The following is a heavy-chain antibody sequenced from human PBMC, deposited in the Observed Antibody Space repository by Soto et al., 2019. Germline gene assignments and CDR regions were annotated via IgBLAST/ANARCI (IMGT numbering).Heavy chain of an antibody. J-gene: IGHJ4*02. CDR3: ARDDSGYSGSHYIDYFNY. CDR2: INGGNGNT. D-gene: IGHD1-26*01. Sequence: QVQLVQSGAESKKPGASVRVSCKSSGNTFHNYAIHWVRQAPRKRPEWMGWINGGNGNTYYSEHFQGRVTFTRDTSAITVYMELRSLRSEDTAIYFCARDDSGYSGSHYIDYFNYWGQGALVTVSS. CDR1: GNTFHNYA. V-gene: IGHV1-3*01.